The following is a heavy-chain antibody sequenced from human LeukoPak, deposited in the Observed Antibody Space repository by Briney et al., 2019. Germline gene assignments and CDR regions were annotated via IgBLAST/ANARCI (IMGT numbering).Heavy chain of an antibody. CDR3: ARQPVEMSTIAAIDY. CDR1: GGSISGSTYY. J-gene: IGHJ4*02. D-gene: IGHD5-24*01. CDR2: IYHSGSA. V-gene: IGHV4-61*05. Sequence: TSETLSLTCTVSGGSISGSTYYWGWIRQPPGKGLEWIGYIYHSGSAKCNPSLKSRVTISVDTSENQFSLKLSSVTAADTAVYYCARQPVEMSTIAAIDYWGQGTLVTVSS.